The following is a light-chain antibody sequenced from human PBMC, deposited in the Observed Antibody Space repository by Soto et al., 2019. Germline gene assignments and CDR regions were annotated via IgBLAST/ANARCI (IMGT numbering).Light chain of an antibody. CDR1: QSVSSCY. J-gene: IGKJ2*01. CDR2: GAS. V-gene: IGKV3-20*01. Sequence: EIVLTQSPGTLSLSPGERATLSCRASQSVSSCYLAWYQQKPGQAPSLLIYGASSRGTGIPDRFSGSGSGTDFTLTISRLEPEDVAVYYCNNMGYTFGQGTKQEIK. CDR3: NNMGYT.